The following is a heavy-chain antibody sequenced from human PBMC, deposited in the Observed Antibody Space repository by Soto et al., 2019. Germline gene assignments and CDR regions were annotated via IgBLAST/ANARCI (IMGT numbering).Heavy chain of an antibody. V-gene: IGHV5-51*01. J-gene: IGHJ5*02. CDR1: GYSFTSYW. CDR3: ARHGWEAVAGDWFDP. D-gene: IGHD6-19*01. Sequence: GESLKISCKGSGYSFTSYWIGWVRQMPGKGLEWMGIIYPGDSDTRYSPSFQGQVTISADKAISTAYLQWSSLKASDTAMYYGARHGWEAVAGDWFDPWGQVTLVTVSS. CDR2: IYPGDSDT.